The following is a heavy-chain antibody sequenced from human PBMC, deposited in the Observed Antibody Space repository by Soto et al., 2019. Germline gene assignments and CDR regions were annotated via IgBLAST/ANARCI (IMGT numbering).Heavy chain of an antibody. Sequence: GGSLRLSCAASGFTFSGYSMSWVRQAPGKGLEWVSAISGSGGSTYYADSVKGRFTISRDNSKNTLYLQMNSLRAEDTAVYYCSKVPGYDYVWGSYRYYFFDFWGQGTLVTGSS. CDR2: ISGSGGST. CDR1: GFTFSGYS. J-gene: IGHJ4*02. V-gene: IGHV3-23*01. CDR3: SKVPGYDYVWGSYRYYFFDF. D-gene: IGHD3-16*02.